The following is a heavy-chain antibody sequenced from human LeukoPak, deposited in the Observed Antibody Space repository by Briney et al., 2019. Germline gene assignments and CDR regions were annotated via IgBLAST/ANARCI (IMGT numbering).Heavy chain of an antibody. CDR2: ISGSGRTS. J-gene: IGHJ6*02. CDR1: GFAFSTYA. CDR3: ARALSDSSSWYPSSYYYYGMDV. D-gene: IGHD6-13*01. Sequence: GGSLRLSCAASGFAFSTYAMSWVRQAPGKGLEWVSSISGSGRTSYYADSVKGRFTISRENAKNSLYLQMNSLRAGDTAVYYCARALSDSSSWYPSSYYYYGMDVWGQGTTVTVSS. V-gene: IGHV3-23*01.